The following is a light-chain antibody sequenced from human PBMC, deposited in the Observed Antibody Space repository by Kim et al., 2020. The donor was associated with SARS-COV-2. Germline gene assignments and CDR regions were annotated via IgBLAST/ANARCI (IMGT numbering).Light chain of an antibody. Sequence: TLSLSPGETATLSCGASQTVASSHLAWYQHSPGQAPRLLVYSTSTRATGIPERFSGGGSGSDFTLTITRVEPEDFVVYYCQHMSTFGQGTKVDIK. J-gene: IGKJ1*01. CDR1: QTVASSH. CDR3: QHMST. CDR2: STS. V-gene: IGKV3-20*01.